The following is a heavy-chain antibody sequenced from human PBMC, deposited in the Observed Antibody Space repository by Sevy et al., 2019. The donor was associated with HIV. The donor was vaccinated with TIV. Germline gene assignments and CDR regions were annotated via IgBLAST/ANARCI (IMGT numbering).Heavy chain of an antibody. V-gene: IGHV3-21*01. D-gene: IGHD6-13*01. CDR3: ARAFQQLVLLREYYFDY. CDR1: GFTFNIYS. J-gene: IGHJ4*02. Sequence: GGSLRLSCAASGFTFNIYSMNWVRPAPGKGLEWVSSLSSSSSYIHYADSLKGRFTVSRDNAKNSLSLQMNSLRAEDTAVYYCARAFQQLVLLREYYFDYWGQGTLATVSS. CDR2: LSSSSSYI.